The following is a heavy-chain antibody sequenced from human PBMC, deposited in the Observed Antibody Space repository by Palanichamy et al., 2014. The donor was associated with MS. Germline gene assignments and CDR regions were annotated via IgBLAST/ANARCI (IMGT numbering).Heavy chain of an antibody. CDR1: GFSVSSGDYH. Sequence: QVQVQESGPGLLKPSETLSLICTVSGFSVSSGDYHWSWIRQSPGRGLEWIGYIHSSGSTHYNPSLQSRVTISVDTSKNEFSLKLRSVTGVDTAVYYCARLSTLWFEGEWGQGALVTVSS. V-gene: IGHV4-61*08. CDR3: ARLSTLWFEGE. CDR2: IHSSGST. J-gene: IGHJ4*02. D-gene: IGHD3-10*01.